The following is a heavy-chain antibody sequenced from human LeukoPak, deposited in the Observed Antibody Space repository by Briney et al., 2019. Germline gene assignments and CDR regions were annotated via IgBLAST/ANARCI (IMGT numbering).Heavy chain of an antibody. CDR1: GFTVSSNY. Sequence: GGSLRLSCAASGFTVSSNYMSWVRQPPGKGLEWVSVIYSGGSTYYADSVKGRFTIYRDNSKNTLYLHMNSLRAEDTAVYYCARNRDYGQTGYFDYWGQGTLVTVSS. CDR2: IYSGGST. J-gene: IGHJ4*02. CDR3: ARNRDYGQTGYFDY. D-gene: IGHD4/OR15-4a*01. V-gene: IGHV3-66*01.